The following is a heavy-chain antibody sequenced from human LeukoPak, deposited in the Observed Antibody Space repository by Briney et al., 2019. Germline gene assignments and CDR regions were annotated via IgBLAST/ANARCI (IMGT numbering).Heavy chain of an antibody. J-gene: IGHJ4*02. D-gene: IGHD3-22*01. CDR1: GYSFTSYW. CDR2: IYPGDSDT. CDR3: ARVYYYDGSGYTPRSFDY. Sequence: GESLKISCKGSGYSFTSYWLGWVRQMPGKGLEWMGIIYPGDSDTRYSPSFQGQVTISADKSISTAYLQWSSLKASDTAMYYCARVYYYDGSGYTPRSFDYWGQGTLVTVSS. V-gene: IGHV5-51*01.